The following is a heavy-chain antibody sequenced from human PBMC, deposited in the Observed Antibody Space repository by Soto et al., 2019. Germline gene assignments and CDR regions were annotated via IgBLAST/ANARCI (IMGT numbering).Heavy chain of an antibody. CDR3: ARDHRIDYGGNSYHYYYYYGMDV. Sequence: GSLRLSCAASGFTVSSNYMSWVRQAPGKGLEWVSVIYSGGSTYYADSVKGRFTISRDNSKNTLYLQMNSLRAEDTAVYYCARDHRIDYGGNSYHYYYYYGMDVWGQGTTVTVSS. CDR2: IYSGGST. V-gene: IGHV3-53*01. CDR1: GFTVSSNY. J-gene: IGHJ6*02. D-gene: IGHD4-17*01.